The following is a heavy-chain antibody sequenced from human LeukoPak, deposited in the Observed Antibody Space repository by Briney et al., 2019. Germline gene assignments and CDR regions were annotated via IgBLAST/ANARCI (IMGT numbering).Heavy chain of an antibody. D-gene: IGHD4-17*01. Sequence: PGGSLRLSCAASGFTFDDYAMHWVRQAPGKGLEWVSGISWNSGSIGYADSVKGRFTISRDNAKNSLYLQMNSLRAEDTALYYCAKDSDGDYAVAFDIWDQGTMVTVSS. CDR2: ISWNSGSI. CDR3: AKDSDGDYAVAFDI. J-gene: IGHJ3*02. V-gene: IGHV3-9*01. CDR1: GFTFDDYA.